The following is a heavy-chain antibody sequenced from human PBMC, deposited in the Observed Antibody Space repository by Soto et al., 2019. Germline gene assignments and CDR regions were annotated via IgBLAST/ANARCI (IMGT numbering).Heavy chain of an antibody. D-gene: IGHD1-26*01. CDR2: ISPYGGST. CDR1: GFTFNNYF. J-gene: IGHJ6*02. V-gene: IGHV1-46*02. Sequence: QVQLVQSGAEVKKPGASVKVSCKASGFTFNNYFFHWVRQAPRQGLEWMGIISPYGGSTNYEQSLPGRVTMTSDTSTSTVYMELSSLRSEDTAVYYCARGDGRGSTGFYYYYGMDVWGHGTTVTVSS. CDR3: ARGDGRGSTGFYYYYGMDV.